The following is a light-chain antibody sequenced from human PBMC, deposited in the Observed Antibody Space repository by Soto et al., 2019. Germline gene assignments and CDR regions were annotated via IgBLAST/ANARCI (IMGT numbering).Light chain of an antibody. CDR2: RNN. CDR1: SSDVGGFNY. CDR3: ATWDGNLSGV. Sequence: QSALTQPPSASGSPGQSVTISCSGTSSDVGGFNYVSWYQQHPGRAPKVLIYRNNQRPSGIPDRFSGSKSGTSASLAISGLRSEDEADYYCATWDGNLSGVFGGGTKLTVL. J-gene: IGLJ2*01. V-gene: IGLV2-8*01.